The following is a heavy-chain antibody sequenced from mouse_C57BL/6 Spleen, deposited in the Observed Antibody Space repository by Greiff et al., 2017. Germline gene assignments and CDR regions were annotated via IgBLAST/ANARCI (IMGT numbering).Heavy chain of an antibody. CDR3: ARSRITTVVAPFDY. D-gene: IGHD1-1*01. Sequence: VQLKESGPELVKPGASVKISCKASGYSFTDYNMNWVQQSNGKSLEWIGVIHPNYGTTSYNQKFKGKATLTVDQSSSTAYMQLNSLTSEDSAVYYCARSRITTVVAPFDYWGQGTTLTVSS. CDR2: IHPNYGTT. V-gene: IGHV1-39*01. CDR1: GYSFTDYN. J-gene: IGHJ2*01.